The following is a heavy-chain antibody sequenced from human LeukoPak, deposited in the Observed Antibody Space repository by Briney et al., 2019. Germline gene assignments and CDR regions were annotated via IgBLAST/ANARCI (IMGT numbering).Heavy chain of an antibody. Sequence: GASVKVSCKASGYTFTSYYLHWVRQAPGQGLEWMGIINPSGGSTSHAQKFQGRVTMTRDTSTSTVYMELSSLRSEDTAVYYCARTLTLPNWFDPWGQGTLVTVSS. V-gene: IGHV1-46*01. CDR2: INPSGGST. J-gene: IGHJ5*02. CDR3: ARTLTLPNWFDP. CDR1: GYTFTSYY. D-gene: IGHD2-21*02.